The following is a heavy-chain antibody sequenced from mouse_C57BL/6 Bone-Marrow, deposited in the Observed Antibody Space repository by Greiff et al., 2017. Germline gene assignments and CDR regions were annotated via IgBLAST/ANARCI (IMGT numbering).Heavy chain of an antibody. CDR2: IYPRSGNS. Sequence: QVQLQQSGAELARPGASVKLSCKASGYTFTSYGISWVKQRTGQGLEWIGEIYPRSGNSSYNEQIKGKATLTADKSSSTAYMELRSLTSEDSAVYFCAYLLLRVMGGYYAMDYWGQGTSVTVSS. CDR1: GYTFTSYG. V-gene: IGHV1-81*01. J-gene: IGHJ4*01. D-gene: IGHD1-1*01. CDR3: AYLLLRVMGGYYAMDY.